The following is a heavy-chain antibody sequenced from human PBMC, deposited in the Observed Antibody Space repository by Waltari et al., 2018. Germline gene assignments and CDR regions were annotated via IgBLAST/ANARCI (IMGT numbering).Heavy chain of an antibody. J-gene: IGHJ6*03. V-gene: IGHV4-59*01. Sequence: QVQLQESGPGLVKPSETLSLTCTVSGGSTSTYYWSWVRQSPGKGLEWIGYIHYSGGSVYNPSLRRRVAISLDTPNNQFSLRLRSVTAADAAIYYCARADTSTSYFYYYMDVWGKGTTVTVSS. D-gene: IGHD1-26*01. CDR2: IHYSGGS. CDR1: GGSTSTYY. CDR3: ARADTSTSYFYYYMDV.